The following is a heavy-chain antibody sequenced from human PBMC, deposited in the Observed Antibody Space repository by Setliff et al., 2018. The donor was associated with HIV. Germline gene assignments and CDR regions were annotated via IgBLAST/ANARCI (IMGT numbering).Heavy chain of an antibody. Sequence: PGGSLRLSCAASGFTFSSYGMHWVRQAPGKGLEWVAVISYDGNKNYFGESMKGRFTISRENSENTVNLQMNSLRTEDTAVYYCTRDQLPIGDDFYYAMDVWCQGTSVTVSS. CDR2: ISYDGNKN. V-gene: IGHV3-30*03. CDR1: GFTFSSYG. CDR3: TRDQLPIGDDFYYAMDV. J-gene: IGHJ6*02. D-gene: IGHD3-3*01.